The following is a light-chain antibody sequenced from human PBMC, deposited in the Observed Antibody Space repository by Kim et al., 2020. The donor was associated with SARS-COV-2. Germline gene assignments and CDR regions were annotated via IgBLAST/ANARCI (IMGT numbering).Light chain of an antibody. CDR1: QSVHIH. J-gene: IGKJ2*02. V-gene: IGKV3D-15*01. Sequence: SVSPGERVPVSCSASQSVHIHLAGYPHKSGQAPRLLIYGSSTVAAGVPARFSGSGSGTEFALTISSLQSEDFAVYYCQQYKNWPRTFGQGTKLEL. CDR2: GSS. CDR3: QQYKNWPRT.